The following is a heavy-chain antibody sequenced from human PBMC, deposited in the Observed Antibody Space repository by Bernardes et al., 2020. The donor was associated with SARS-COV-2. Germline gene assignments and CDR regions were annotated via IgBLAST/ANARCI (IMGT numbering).Heavy chain of an antibody. J-gene: IGHJ4*02. CDR2: INPNSGGT. CDR1: GYTFTGYY. V-gene: IGHV1-2*04. D-gene: IGHD2-15*01. CDR3: ARLLGYCSGGSCYSGEQALDY. Sequence: ASVKVSCKASGYTFTGYYMHWVRQAPGQGLEWMGWINPNSGGTNYAQKFQGWVTMTRDTSISTAYMELSRLRSDDTAVYYCARLLGYCSGGSCYSGEQALDYWGQGTLVTVSS.